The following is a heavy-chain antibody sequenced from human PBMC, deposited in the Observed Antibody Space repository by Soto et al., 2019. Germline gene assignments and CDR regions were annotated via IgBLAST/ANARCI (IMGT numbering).Heavy chain of an antibody. CDR2: IIPIFGTA. CDR3: ASLLSATTRTLHFDY. J-gene: IGHJ4*02. D-gene: IGHD2-15*01. CDR1: GGTFSSYA. V-gene: IGHV1-69*06. Sequence: QVQLVQSGAEVKKPGSSVKVSCKASGGTFSSYAISWVRQAPGQGLEWMGGIIPIFGTANYAQKCQGRVTITADKYTSTAYMELSSLRSEDTAVYYCASLLSATTRTLHFDYWGQGTLVTVSS.